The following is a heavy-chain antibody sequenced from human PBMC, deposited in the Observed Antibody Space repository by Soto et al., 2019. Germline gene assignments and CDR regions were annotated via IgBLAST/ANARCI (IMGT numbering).Heavy chain of an antibody. D-gene: IGHD3-22*01. J-gene: IGHJ3*02. CDR3: ARDYHYYDSSGYSDAFDI. CDR2: IKQDGSEK. V-gene: IGHV3-7*01. CDR1: GFTFSSYW. Sequence: GGSLRLSCAASGFTFSSYWMSWVRQAPGKGLEWVANIKQDGSEKCYVDSVKGRFTISRDNAKNSLYLQMNSLRAEDTAVYYCARDYHYYDSSGYSDAFDIWGQGTMVTVSS.